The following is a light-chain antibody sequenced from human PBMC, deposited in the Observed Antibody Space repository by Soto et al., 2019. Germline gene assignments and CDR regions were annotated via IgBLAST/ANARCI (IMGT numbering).Light chain of an antibody. J-gene: IGKJ1*01. CDR1: QSLIHSDGNTY. V-gene: IGKV2-30*02. CDR2: KVS. Sequence: DVVMTQSPLSLPVTLGQPASISCRSSQSLIHSDGNTYLNWFQQRPGQSPRRLIYKVSDRDSGVPDRFTGSGSGTDFTLKISRVEAEDVGVYYCMQGTRWPWTFGQGTEVEIK. CDR3: MQGTRWPWT.